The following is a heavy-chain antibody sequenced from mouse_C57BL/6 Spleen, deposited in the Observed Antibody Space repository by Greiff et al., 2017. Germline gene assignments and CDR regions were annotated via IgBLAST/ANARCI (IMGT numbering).Heavy chain of an antibody. CDR3: ARGDFITTVVNYAMDY. V-gene: IGHV1-53*01. CDR2: INPSNGGT. CDR1: GYTFTSYW. D-gene: IGHD1-1*01. Sequence: VQLKQPGTELVKPGASVKLSCKASGYTFTSYWMHWVKQRPGQGLEWIGNINPSNGGTNYNEKFKSKATLTVDKSSSTAYMQLSSLTSEDSAVYDCARGDFITTVVNYAMDYWGQGTSVTVSS. J-gene: IGHJ4*01.